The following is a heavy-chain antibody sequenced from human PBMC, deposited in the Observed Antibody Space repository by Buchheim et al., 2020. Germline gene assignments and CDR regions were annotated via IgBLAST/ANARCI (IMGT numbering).Heavy chain of an antibody. V-gene: IGHV3-23*01. J-gene: IGHJ4*02. CDR2: ISGSGGST. CDR1: GFTFNKYG. D-gene: IGHD3-22*01. CDR3: AKLVDNYYDSSGPPEY. Sequence: EVQLLESGGGLVQPGGSLRLSCAASGFTFNKYGMSWVRQAPGKGLEWVSGISGSGGSTYYAESVKGRFTIPGDNSKNTLYLQMNSLRVEDTAVYYCAKLVDNYYDSSGPPEYWGQGTL.